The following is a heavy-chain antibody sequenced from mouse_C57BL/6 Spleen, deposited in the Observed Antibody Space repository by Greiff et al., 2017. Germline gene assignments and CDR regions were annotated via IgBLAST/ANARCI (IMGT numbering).Heavy chain of an antibody. CDR3: ARQGGSYDGYYFAY. V-gene: IGHV5-9*01. J-gene: IGHJ3*01. CDR1: GFTFSSYT. Sequence: EVMLVESGGGLVKPGGSLKLSCAASGFTFSSYTLSWVRQTPEKRLEWVATISGGGGNTYYPDSVKGRFTISRDNAKNTLYLQMSSLRSEDTALYYCARQGGSYDGYYFAYWGQGTLVTVSA. D-gene: IGHD2-3*01. CDR2: ISGGGGNT.